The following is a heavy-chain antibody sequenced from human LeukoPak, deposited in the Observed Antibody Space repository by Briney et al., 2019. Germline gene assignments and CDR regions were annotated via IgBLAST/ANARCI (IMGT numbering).Heavy chain of an antibody. J-gene: IGHJ4*02. CDR1: GFTFNNAW. CDR2: IKSKTDGETT. CDR3: ATDTGCSGGSCYWAFDY. Sequence: GGSLRLSGAASGFTFNNAWMYWVRQAPGKGLEWVGRIKSKTDGETTDYAAPVRGRFTISRDASKNTLYLQMYSLKTEDTALYYCATDTGCSGGSCYWAFDYWGQGTLVTVSS. V-gene: IGHV3-15*01. D-gene: IGHD2-15*01.